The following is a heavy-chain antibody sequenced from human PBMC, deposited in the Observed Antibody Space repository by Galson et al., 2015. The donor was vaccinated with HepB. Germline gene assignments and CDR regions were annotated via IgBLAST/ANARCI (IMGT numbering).Heavy chain of an antibody. D-gene: IGHD5-12*01. CDR3: AKDQEARVATIIGDY. V-gene: IGHV3-23*01. J-gene: IGHJ4*02. Sequence: SLRLSCAASGFTFSSYAMSWVRQAPGKGLEWVSAISGSGGSTYYADSVKGRFTISRDNSKNTLYLQMNSLRAEDTAVYYCAKDQEARVATIIGDYWGQGTLVTVSS. CDR1: GFTFSSYA. CDR2: ISGSGGST.